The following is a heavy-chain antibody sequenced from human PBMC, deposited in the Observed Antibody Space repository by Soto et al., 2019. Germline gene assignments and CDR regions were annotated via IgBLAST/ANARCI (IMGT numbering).Heavy chain of an antibody. J-gene: IGHJ6*03. CDR2: INHSGST. D-gene: IGHD1-7*01. Sequence: PSETLSLTCAVYGGSFSGYYWSWIRQPPGKGLEWIGEINHSGSTNYNPSLKSRVTISVDTSKNQFSLKLSSVTAADTAVYYCARDPGTTEYMDVWGKGTTVTVSS. CDR3: ARDPGTTEYMDV. CDR1: GGSFSGYY. V-gene: IGHV4-34*01.